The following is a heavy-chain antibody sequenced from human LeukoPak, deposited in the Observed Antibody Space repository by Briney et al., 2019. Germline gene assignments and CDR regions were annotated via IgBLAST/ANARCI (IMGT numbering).Heavy chain of an antibody. CDR3: ARIGVVQLWLYFDY. D-gene: IGHD5-18*01. J-gene: IGHJ4*02. Sequence: PWGSLRLSCAASGFTFSSNYMSWVRQAPGKGLEWVSVIYSGGSTYYADSVKGRFTISRDNSKNTLYLQMNSLRAEDTAVYYCARIGVVQLWLYFDYWGQGTLVTVSS. CDR1: GFTFSSNY. V-gene: IGHV3-53*01. CDR2: IYSGGST.